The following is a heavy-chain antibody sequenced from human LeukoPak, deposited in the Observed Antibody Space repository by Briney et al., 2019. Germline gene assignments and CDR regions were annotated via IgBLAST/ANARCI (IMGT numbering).Heavy chain of an antibody. V-gene: IGHV1-69*13. D-gene: IGHD1-26*01. CDR1: GYTFTDYY. CDR3: ARDAPPKEGIVGATAHNGHYYYMDV. J-gene: IGHJ6*03. CDR2: IIPIFGTA. Sequence: GASVKVSCKASGYTFTDYYMHWVRQAPGQGLEWMGGIIPIFGTANYAQKFQGRVTITADESTSTAYMELSSLRSEDTAVYYCARDAPPKEGIVGATAHNGHYYYMDVWGKGTTVTVSS.